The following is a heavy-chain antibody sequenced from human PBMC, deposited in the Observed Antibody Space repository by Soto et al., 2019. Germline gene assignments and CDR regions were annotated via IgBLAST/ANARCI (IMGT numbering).Heavy chain of an antibody. V-gene: IGHV3-30-3*01. J-gene: IGHJ3*01. CDR1: KFTFSSYS. CDR3: ASVDTGYSRGGGFDV. Sequence: QVQLVESGGGVVQPGKSLRLSCAASKFTFSSYSMHWVRQAPGRGLEWVAVILSDGSDKEYADSVRGRFSISRDNSKSTLYLQMNRLTSEDTAMYYCASVDTGYSRGGGFDVWGQGTMVTVSS. CDR2: ILSDGSDK. D-gene: IGHD6-25*01.